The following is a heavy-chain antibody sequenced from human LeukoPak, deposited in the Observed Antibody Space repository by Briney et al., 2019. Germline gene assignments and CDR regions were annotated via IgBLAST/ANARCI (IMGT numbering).Heavy chain of an antibody. CDR1: GYTFTSYG. Sequence: GASVKVSCKASGYTFTSYGISWVRQAPGQGLEWMGWISANSGNTNYPKNLHGRVTMTTDTSTITAYMELRSLTSDDTALYYCARDIDWTFEYWGQGTLVTVSS. V-gene: IGHV1-18*01. CDR3: ARDIDWTFEY. D-gene: IGHD1-1*01. J-gene: IGHJ4*02. CDR2: ISANSGNT.